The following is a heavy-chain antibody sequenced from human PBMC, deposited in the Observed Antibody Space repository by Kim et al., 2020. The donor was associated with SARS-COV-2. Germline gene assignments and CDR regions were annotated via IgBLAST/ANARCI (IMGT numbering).Heavy chain of an antibody. CDR2: IYWDDDK. V-gene: IGHV2-5*02. Sequence: SGPTLVNPTQTLTLTCTFSGFSLSTSGVGVGWIRQPPGKALEWLALIYWDDDKRYSPSLKSRLTITKDTSKNQVVLTMTNMDPVDTATYYCAHSRDIVATEAPAEAFDIWGQGTMVTVSS. CDR1: GFSLSTSGVG. J-gene: IGHJ3*02. CDR3: AHSRDIVATEAPAEAFDI. D-gene: IGHD5-12*01.